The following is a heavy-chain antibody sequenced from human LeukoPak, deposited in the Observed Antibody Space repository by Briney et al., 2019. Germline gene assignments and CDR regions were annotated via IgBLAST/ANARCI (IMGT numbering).Heavy chain of an antibody. CDR1: GFTFSSYG. V-gene: IGHV3-30*02. Sequence: GGSLRLSCAASGFTFSSYGMHWVRQAPGKGLEWVAFIRYDGSNKYYADSVKGRFTISRDNSKNTLYLQMNSLRAEDTAMYYCAKILGYSYGFDQWGQGTLVTVSS. J-gene: IGHJ4*02. CDR2: IRYDGSNK. CDR3: AKILGYSYGFDQ. D-gene: IGHD5-18*01.